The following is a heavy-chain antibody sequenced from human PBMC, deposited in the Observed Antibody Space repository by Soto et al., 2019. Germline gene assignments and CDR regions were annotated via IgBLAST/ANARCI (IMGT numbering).Heavy chain of an antibody. J-gene: IGHJ4*01. CDR2: IRSKPNNYAT. D-gene: IGHD3-3*01. Sequence: GSLRLSCAASGFTFSGSAMHGVRQASGKGLEWVGRIRSKPNNYATAYAASVKGRFSISRDDSKNTAYLQMNSLKTEDTAVYYCTRHVSDFWGQGTLVTVSS. CDR3: TRHVSDF. V-gene: IGHV3-73*01. CDR1: GFTFSGSA.